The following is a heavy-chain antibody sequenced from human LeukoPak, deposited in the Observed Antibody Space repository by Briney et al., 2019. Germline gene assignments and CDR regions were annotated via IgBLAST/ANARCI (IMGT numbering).Heavy chain of an antibody. V-gene: IGHV3-21*01. CDR1: GFTFSSYY. J-gene: IGHJ4*02. Sequence: GSLRLSCAGSGFTFSSYYMNWVRQAPGKGLEWVSSITTSSSYIYYSDSVKGRFTIARDNAKNSLYLQMNSLRAEDTAVYYCARVGDDCSGGSCPNPPPFDYWGQGTLVTVSS. D-gene: IGHD2-15*01. CDR2: ITTSSSYI. CDR3: ARVGDDCSGGSCPNPPPFDY.